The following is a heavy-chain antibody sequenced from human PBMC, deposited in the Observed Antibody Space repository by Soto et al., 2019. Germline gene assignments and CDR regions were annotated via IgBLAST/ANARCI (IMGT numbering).Heavy chain of an antibody. CDR3: ASPYSYAPCGMEV. J-gene: IGHJ6*01. Sequence: GESLKISCKASGYSFTSYWIGWVRQMPGKCLAWMGIIYPGDSDTRYSPSFQGQVTISADTSISTAYLQWSIPKASDTAMYYCASPYSYAPCGMEVWGKGTTVIAAS. CDR1: GYSFTSYW. D-gene: IGHD5-18*01. V-gene: IGHV5-51*01. CDR2: IYPGDSDT.